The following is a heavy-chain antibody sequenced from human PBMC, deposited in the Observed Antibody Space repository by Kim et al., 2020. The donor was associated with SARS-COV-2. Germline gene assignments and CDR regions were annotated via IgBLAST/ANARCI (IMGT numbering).Heavy chain of an antibody. V-gene: IGHV3-64*01. J-gene: IGHJ4*02. CDR3: ARARYYDFWSGYYTEYYFDF. CDR2: ISSNGGST. Sequence: GGSLRLSCAASGFTFSSYAMHWVRQAPGKGLEYVSAISSNGGSTYYANSVKGRFTISRDNSKNTLYLQMGSLRAEDMAVYYCARARYYDFWSGYYTEYYFDFWGQGTLVTVSS. CDR1: GFTFSSYA. D-gene: IGHD3-3*01.